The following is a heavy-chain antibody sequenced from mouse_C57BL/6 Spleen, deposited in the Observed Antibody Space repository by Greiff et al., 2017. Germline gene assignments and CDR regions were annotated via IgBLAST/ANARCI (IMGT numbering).Heavy chain of an antibody. Sequence: EVKVVESGGGLVQSGRSLRLSCATSGFTFSDFYMEWVRQAPGKGLEWIAASRNKANDYTTEYSASVKGRLIVSRDTSQSILYLKMNALRAEDAAIYYCARATGGYFDYWGQGTTLTVSS. V-gene: IGHV7-1*01. CDR3: ARATGGYFDY. D-gene: IGHD1-1*01. CDR2: SRNKANDYTT. CDR1: GFTFSDFY. J-gene: IGHJ2*01.